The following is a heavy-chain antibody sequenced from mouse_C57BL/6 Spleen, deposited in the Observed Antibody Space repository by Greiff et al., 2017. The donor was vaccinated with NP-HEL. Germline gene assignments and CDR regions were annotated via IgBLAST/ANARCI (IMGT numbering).Heavy chain of an antibody. J-gene: IGHJ3*01. CDR1: GFTFSSYG. CDR3: ARHQSTTVRFAY. CDR2: ISSGGSYT. D-gene: IGHD1-1*01. V-gene: IGHV5-6*01. Sequence: EVHLVESGGDLVKPGGSLKLSCAASGFTFSSYGMSWVRQTPDKRLEWVATISSGGSYTYYPDSVKGRFTISRDNAKNTLYLQMSSLKSEDTAMYYCARHQSTTVRFAYWGQGTLVTVSA.